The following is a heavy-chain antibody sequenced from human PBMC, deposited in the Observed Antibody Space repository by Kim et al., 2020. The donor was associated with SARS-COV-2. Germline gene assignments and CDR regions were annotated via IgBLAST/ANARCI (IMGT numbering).Heavy chain of an antibody. CDR2: IYYSGST. J-gene: IGHJ2*01. V-gene: IGHV4-39*01. Sequence: SETLSLTCTVSGGSISSSSYYWGWIRQPPGKGLEWIGSIYYSGSTYDNPSLKSRVTISVDTSKNQFSLKLSSVTAADTAVYYCVTVVVTAIGWYFDLWGRGTLVTVSS. CDR3: VTVVVTAIGWYFDL. CDR1: GGSISSSSYY. D-gene: IGHD2-21*02.